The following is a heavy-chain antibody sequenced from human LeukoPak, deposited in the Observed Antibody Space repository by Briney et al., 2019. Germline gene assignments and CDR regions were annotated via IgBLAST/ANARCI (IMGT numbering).Heavy chain of an antibody. Sequence: GGSLRLSCTGSGFTFRTYPFSWVRQAPGHGLEWVSATGSNGVTYYADSVKGRFTTSRDNSKNALYLQMNGLRADDTAVYYCGIRDTSDYYVFWGQGTLVTVSS. CDR2: TGSNGVT. J-gene: IGHJ4*02. CDR3: GIRDTSDYYVF. V-gene: IGHV3-23*01. D-gene: IGHD3-22*01. CDR1: GFTFRTYP.